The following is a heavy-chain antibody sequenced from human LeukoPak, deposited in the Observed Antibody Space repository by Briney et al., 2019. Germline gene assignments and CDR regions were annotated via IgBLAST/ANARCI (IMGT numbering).Heavy chain of an antibody. D-gene: IGHD2-15*01. CDR1: GFTFSSYS. V-gene: IGHV3-21*01. J-gene: IGHJ3*02. Sequence: GGSLRLSCAASGFTFSSYSMNWVRQAPGKGLEWVSSISSGSTYMYYADSVKGRFTISRDNAQNSMYLQMNSLRAEDTAVYYCGRVGGRSKVAKGDAFDIWGQGTMVVVSS. CDR3: GRVGGRSKVAKGDAFDI. CDR2: ISSGSTYM.